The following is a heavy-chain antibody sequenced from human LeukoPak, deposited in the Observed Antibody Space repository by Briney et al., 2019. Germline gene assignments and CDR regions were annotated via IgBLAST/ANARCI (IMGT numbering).Heavy chain of an antibody. D-gene: IGHD6-13*01. J-gene: IGHJ4*02. CDR1: GGSFSGYY. V-gene: IGHV4-34*01. CDR2: INHSGST. CDR3: ARTRFRQQLPYY. Sequence: SETLSLTCAVYGGSFSGYYWSWIRQPPGKGLEWIGEINHSGSTNYNPSLKSRVTISVDTSKNQFSLKLSSVTAADTAVYYCARTRFRQQLPYYWGQGTLVTVSS.